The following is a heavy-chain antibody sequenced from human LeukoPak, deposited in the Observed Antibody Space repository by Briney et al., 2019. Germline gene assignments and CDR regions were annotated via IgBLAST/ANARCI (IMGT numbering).Heavy chain of an antibody. J-gene: IGHJ4*02. D-gene: IGHD3-22*01. V-gene: IGHV4-59*01. Sequence: KPSETLSLTCTVSAGSISSYYWNWIRLPPGKGLEWIGSIYKSGSSNYNPSLRSRVTISVDTSKTQFSLKLTSVTAADTAVYYCARGGYFDSPFDYWGQGTLVTVSS. CDR3: ARGGYFDSPFDY. CDR1: AGSISSYY. CDR2: IYKSGSS.